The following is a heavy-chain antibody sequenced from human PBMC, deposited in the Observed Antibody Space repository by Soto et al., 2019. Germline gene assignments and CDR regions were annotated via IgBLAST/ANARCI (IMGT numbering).Heavy chain of an antibody. Sequence: PSETLSLTCTVSGGSVSSNTYYWSWIRQPPGKGLEWIGFIFSSGITNYNPSLKSRVTMSVDTSKDQFSLRLGSVTAADTAVYYCARDMHAGFTHYFDPWGQGTLVTVSS. J-gene: IGHJ5*02. CDR3: ARDMHAGFTHYFDP. D-gene: IGHD1-26*01. V-gene: IGHV4-61*01. CDR2: IFSSGIT. CDR1: GGSVSSNTYY.